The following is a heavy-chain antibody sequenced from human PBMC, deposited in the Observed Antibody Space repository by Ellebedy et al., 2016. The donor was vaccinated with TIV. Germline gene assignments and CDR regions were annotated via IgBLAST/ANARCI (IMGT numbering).Heavy chain of an antibody. J-gene: IGHJ4*02. CDR1: DYFIDSGYY. D-gene: IGHD1-1*01. CDR2: IYYSGST. Sequence: MPSETLSLTCAVSDYFIDSGYYWGWIRQPPGKGLEWIAIIYYSGSTYYNPSLKSRVTMSVATSKNQFSLKLRSVTAADTAVYYCARGRDWNGERYFDYWGQGTLVTVSS. CDR3: ARGRDWNGERYFDY. V-gene: IGHV4-38-2*01.